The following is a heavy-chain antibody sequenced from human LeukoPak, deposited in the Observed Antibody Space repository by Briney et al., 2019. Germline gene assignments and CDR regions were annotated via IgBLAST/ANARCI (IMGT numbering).Heavy chain of an antibody. CDR2: IYYSGST. J-gene: IGHJ4*02. CDR3: ARGDTAIPRY. CDR1: GGSISSDY. D-gene: IGHD5-18*01. V-gene: IGHV4-59*01. Sequence: SETLSLTCTVSGGSISSDYWSWIRQPPGEGLEWIGYIYYSGSTNYNPSLKSRVTMSVDTSKNQFSLRLSSVTAADTAVYYCARGDTAIPRYWGQGTLVTVSS.